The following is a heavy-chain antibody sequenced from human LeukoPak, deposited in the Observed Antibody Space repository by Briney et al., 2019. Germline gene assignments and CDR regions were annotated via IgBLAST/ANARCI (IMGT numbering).Heavy chain of an antibody. CDR3: ARGPNSNWSGLDF. Sequence: PGGSLRLSCAASEFTFSSYSMNWVRQAPGKGLEWVANIRQDGGDKYYADSVKGRFTISRDNAKNTLYLQVNNLRAEDTAVYYCARGPNSNWSGLDFWGQGTLLTVSS. CDR1: EFTFSSYS. CDR2: IRQDGGDK. D-gene: IGHD6-6*01. V-gene: IGHV3-7*01. J-gene: IGHJ4*02.